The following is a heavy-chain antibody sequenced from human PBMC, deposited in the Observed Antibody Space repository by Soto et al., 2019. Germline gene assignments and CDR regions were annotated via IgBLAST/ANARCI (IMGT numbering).Heavy chain of an antibody. CDR2: LLFFGSNK. V-gene: IGHV3-33*01. J-gene: IGHJ3*02. Sequence: GGSLRLSCAASGFTFSSYGMHWVRQAPGKGLEWVAVLLFFGSNKYYADSVKGCFTIFRDNSKNTLYLQMNSLRAEDTAVYYCAWGYMWAFDIWGQGTMVTVSS. CDR3: AWGYMWAFDI. CDR1: GFTFSSYG. D-gene: IGHD5-12*01.